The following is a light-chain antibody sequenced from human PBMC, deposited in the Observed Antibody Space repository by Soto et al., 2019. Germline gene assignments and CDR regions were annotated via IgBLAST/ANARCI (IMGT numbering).Light chain of an antibody. CDR2: KVN. Sequence: QSVVTQPPSASGTPGQRVTISCAGSSSNIGNNNVYWYQQFPETAPKLLIYKVNQRPSGVPDRFSGSKSGTSASLAVSGLRSEDEADYYCAVWDDNLSGVLFGGGTKLTVL. V-gene: IGLV1-47*01. J-gene: IGLJ2*01. CDR3: AVWDDNLSGVL. CDR1: SSNIGNNN.